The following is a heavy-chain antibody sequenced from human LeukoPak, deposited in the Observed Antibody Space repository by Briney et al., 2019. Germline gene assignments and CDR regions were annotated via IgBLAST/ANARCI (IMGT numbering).Heavy chain of an antibody. V-gene: IGHV1-2*02. CDR3: ASRELGYYYGMDV. CDR1: GYTFTGYY. Sequence: ASVKVSCKASGYTFTGYYMHWVRQAPGQGLEWVGWINPNSGGTNYAQKFQGRVTMTRDTSISTAYMELSRLRSDDTAVYYCASRELGYYYGMDVWGQGTTVTVSS. J-gene: IGHJ6*02. CDR2: INPNSGGT. D-gene: IGHD1-7*01.